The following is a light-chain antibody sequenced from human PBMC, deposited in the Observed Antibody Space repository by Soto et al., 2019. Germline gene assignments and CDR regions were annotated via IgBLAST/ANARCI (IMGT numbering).Light chain of an antibody. J-gene: IGKJ1*01. V-gene: IGKV1-8*01. CDR3: QQYYSYPGT. Sequence: AIRMTQSPSSLSASTGDRVTITCRASQGISSYLAWYQQKPGKAPKLLIYAASTLQSGVPSSFSGSGSGTAFTLTISCLQSEDFATYYCQQYYSYPGTFGQGTKVDI. CDR2: AAS. CDR1: QGISSY.